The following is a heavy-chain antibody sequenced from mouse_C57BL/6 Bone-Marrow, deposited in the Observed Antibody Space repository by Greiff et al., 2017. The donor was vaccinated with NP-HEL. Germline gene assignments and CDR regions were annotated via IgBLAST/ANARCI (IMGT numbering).Heavy chain of an antibody. Sequence: EVKLVESGAELVRPGASVKLSCTASGFNIKDDYMHWVKQRPEQGLEWIGWIDPENGDTEYASKFQGKATITADTSSNTAYLQLSSLTSEDTAVYYCTTQLRLRGGFAYWGQGTLVTVSA. V-gene: IGHV14-4*01. D-gene: IGHD3-2*02. CDR2: IDPENGDT. CDR1: GFNIKDDY. CDR3: TTQLRLRGGFAY. J-gene: IGHJ3*01.